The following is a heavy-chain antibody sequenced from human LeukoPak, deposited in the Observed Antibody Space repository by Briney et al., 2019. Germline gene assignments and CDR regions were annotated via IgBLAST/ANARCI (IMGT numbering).Heavy chain of an antibody. CDR1: GDSVSSNSAA. J-gene: IGHJ3*02. CDR3: ARGSGWYLGAFDI. D-gene: IGHD6-19*01. V-gene: IGHV6-1*01. Sequence: SQTLSLTCAISGDSVSSNSAAWNWIRESPSRVLEWLGRTYYRSKWYNDYAVSVKSRITVNPDTPKNQFSLQLNSVTPEDTAVYYCARGSGWYLGAFDIWGQGTMVTVSS. CDR2: TYYRSKWYN.